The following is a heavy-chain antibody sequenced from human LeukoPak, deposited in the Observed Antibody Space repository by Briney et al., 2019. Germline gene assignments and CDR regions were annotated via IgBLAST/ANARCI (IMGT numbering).Heavy chain of an antibody. V-gene: IGHV4-34*01. J-gene: IGHJ6*02. Sequence: SETLSLTCAVYGGSFSGYYWSWIRQPPGKGLEWIGEINHSGSTNCNPSLKSRVTISVDTSKNQFSLRLSSVTAADTAVYYCARLPGSGSPGSFYGMDVWGQGTTVTVSS. D-gene: IGHD3-10*01. CDR3: ARLPGSGSPGSFYGMDV. CDR2: INHSGST. CDR1: GGSFSGYY.